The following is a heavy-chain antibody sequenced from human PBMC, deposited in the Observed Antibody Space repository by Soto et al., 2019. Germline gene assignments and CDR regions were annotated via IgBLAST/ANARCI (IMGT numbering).Heavy chain of an antibody. CDR3: ARNDFWSGYPGYFDY. Sequence: PGGSLRLSCAASGFTFSSYWMSWVRQAPGKGLEWVANIKQDGSEKYYVDSVKGRFTISRDNAKNSLYLQMNSLRAEDTAVYYCARNDFWSGYPGYFDYWGQGTLVTVSS. D-gene: IGHD3-3*01. V-gene: IGHV3-7*01. CDR1: GFTFSSYW. CDR2: IKQDGSEK. J-gene: IGHJ4*02.